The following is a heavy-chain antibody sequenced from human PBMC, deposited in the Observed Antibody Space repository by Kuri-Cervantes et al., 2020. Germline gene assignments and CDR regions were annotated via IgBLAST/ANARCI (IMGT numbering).Heavy chain of an antibody. CDR3: ARDRRAAVFDY. CDR1: GYTFTSYG. V-gene: IGHV1-18*01. Sequence: ASVKVSCKASGYTFTSYGISWVRQAPGQGLEWMGWISAYNGNTNYAQKLQGRVTMTTDTSTSTANMELRSLRSDDTAVYYCARDRRAAVFDYWGQGTLVTVSS. J-gene: IGHJ4*02. D-gene: IGHD6-13*01. CDR2: ISAYNGNT.